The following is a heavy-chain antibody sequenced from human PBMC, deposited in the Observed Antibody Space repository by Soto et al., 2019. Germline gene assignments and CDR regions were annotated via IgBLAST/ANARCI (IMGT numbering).Heavy chain of an antibody. V-gene: IGHV1-18*04. Sequence: RASLKVSCKAAGYTFTSYALSWVRHAPGQGLEWMGWISTYNGNTNYAQNLQGRVTMTTDISTNTAYMELRSLRSDDTAVYYCARVVGGIPVAGSWNWFDPWGQGTLVTVSS. CDR2: ISTYNGNT. CDR1: GYTFTSYA. CDR3: ARVVGGIPVAGSWNWFDP. J-gene: IGHJ5*02. D-gene: IGHD6-19*01.